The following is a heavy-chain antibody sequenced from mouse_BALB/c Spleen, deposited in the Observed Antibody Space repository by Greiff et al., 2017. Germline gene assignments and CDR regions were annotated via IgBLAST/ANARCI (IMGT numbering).Heavy chain of an antibody. CDR3: ARSYSHYAMDY. CDR2: ISTYYGDA. Sequence: QVQLQQSGAELVRPGVSAKISCKGSGYTFTDYAMHWVKQSHAKSLEWIGVISTYYGDASYNQKFKGKATMTVDKSSSTAYMELARLTSEDSAIYYCARSYSHYAMDYWGQGTSVTVSS. CDR1: GYTFTDYA. D-gene: IGHD2-10*01. J-gene: IGHJ4*01. V-gene: IGHV1S137*01.